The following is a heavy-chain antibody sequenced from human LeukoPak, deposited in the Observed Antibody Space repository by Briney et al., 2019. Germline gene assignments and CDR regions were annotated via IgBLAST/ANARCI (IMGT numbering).Heavy chain of an antibody. V-gene: IGHV4-4*07. CDR1: GGSISSYY. D-gene: IGHD4-11*01. CDR2: IYTSGST. J-gene: IGHJ4*02. Sequence: SSETLSLTCAVSGGSISSYYWSWIRQPPGKGLEWIGRIYTSGSTNYNPSLKSRVTMSVDTSKNQFSLKLSSVTAADTAVYYSAAPLTSNDYWGQGTLVTVSS. CDR3: AAPLTSNDY.